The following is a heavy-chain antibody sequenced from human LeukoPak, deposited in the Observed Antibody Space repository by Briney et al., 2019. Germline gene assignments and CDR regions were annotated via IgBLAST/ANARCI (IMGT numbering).Heavy chain of an antibody. J-gene: IGHJ6*02. CDR3: AATKYYYGSGFYYYGMDV. CDR2: IIPILGIA. CDR1: GGTFSSYA. Sequence: ASVKVSCKASGGTFSSYAISWVRQAPGQGLEWMGRIIPILGIANYAQKFQGRVTITADKSTSTAYMELSSLRSEDTAVYYCAATKYYYGSGFYYYGMDVRGQGTTVTVSS. D-gene: IGHD3-10*01. V-gene: IGHV1-69*04.